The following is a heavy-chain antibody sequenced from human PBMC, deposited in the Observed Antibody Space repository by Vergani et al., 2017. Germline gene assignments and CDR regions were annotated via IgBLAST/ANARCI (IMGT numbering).Heavy chain of an antibody. CDR3: ARVGFGMRAGSYDY. Sequence: QVQLVQSGAEVKKPGASVKVSCKASGYTFTSYDINWVRQATGQGLECMGWMNPNSGNTGYAQKFQGRGTMTRNTSISKGYMELSSVRSEDPAVYYCARVGFGMRAGSYDYWGQGTLVTVSS. V-gene: IGHV1-8*02. D-gene: IGHD3-10*01. J-gene: IGHJ4*02. CDR2: MNPNSGNT. CDR1: GYTFTSYD.